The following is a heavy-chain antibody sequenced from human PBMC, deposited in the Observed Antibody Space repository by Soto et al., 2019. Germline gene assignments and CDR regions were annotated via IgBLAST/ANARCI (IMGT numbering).Heavy chain of an antibody. CDR2: IIPIFGTA. CDR1: GGTFSSYA. V-gene: IGHV1-69*12. D-gene: IGHD2-2*01. J-gene: IGHJ6*02. CDR3: ASHSSLRGYCISTSCYGYYYGMDV. Sequence: QVQLVQSGAEVKKPGSSVKVSCKASGGTFSSYAISWVRQAPGRGLEWMGGIIPIFGTADYAQKFQGRVTITADESTSTAYMELSSLRSEDTAVYYCASHSSLRGYCISTSCYGYYYGMDVWGQGTTVTVSS.